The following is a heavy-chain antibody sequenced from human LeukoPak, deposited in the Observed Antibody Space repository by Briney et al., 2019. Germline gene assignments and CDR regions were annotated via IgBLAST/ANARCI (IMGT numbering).Heavy chain of an antibody. CDR3: VRVWMIVVVIPGVDAFDI. D-gene: IGHD3-22*01. V-gene: IGHV3-7*04. CDR1: GFTFSRYW. CDR2: IKQEGSEK. J-gene: IGHJ3*02. Sequence: GGSLRLSCAASGFTFSRYWMSWVRQAPGKGLEWVANIKQEGSEKYYVDSVTGRFTISRDNAKNSLYLQMYSLRAEDTAVYYCVRVWMIVVVIPGVDAFDIWGQGTMVTVSS.